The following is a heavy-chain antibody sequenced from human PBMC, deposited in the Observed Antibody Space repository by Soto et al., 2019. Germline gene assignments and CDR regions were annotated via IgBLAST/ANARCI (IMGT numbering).Heavy chain of an antibody. D-gene: IGHD5-18*01. CDR1: GFTFSSYS. J-gene: IGHJ4*02. CDR3: ARDQPGYSYGYGLGY. Sequence: GGSLRLSCASSGFTFSSYSMNWVRQAPGKGLEWVSSISSSSYIYYADSVKGRFTISRDNAKNSLYLQMNSLRAEDTAVYYCARDQPGYSYGYGLGYWGQGTLVTVSS. V-gene: IGHV3-21*01. CDR2: ISSSSYI.